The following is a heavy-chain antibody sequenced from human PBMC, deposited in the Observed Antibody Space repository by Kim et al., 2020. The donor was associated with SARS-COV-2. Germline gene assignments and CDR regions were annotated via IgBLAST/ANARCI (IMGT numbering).Heavy chain of an antibody. V-gene: IGHV3-23*01. CDR3: TGSRGGLRFHSFDY. CDR1: EFPFNTYA. D-gene: IGHD2-21*02. J-gene: IGHJ4*02. CDR2: ISDSGVTT. Sequence: GGSLRLSCAAAEFPFNTYAMSWVCQAPGRGLEWVSTISDSGVTTFYVDSVKGRFTISRDNSKNTLFLHMSSLRVEDTAVYYCTGSRGGLRFHSFDYWGQGTQVTVSS.